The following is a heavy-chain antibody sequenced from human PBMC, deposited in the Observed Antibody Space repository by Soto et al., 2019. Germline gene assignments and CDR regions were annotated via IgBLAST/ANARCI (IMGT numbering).Heavy chain of an antibody. Sequence: SETLSLTCTVSGGSISSYYWSWIRQPPGKRLEWIGYIYYSGSTNYNPSLKSRVTISVDTSKNQFSLKLSSVTAADTAVYYCARLGYCSGGSCQSGNAFDIWGQGTMVTVSS. CDR3: ARLGYCSGGSCQSGNAFDI. V-gene: IGHV4-59*08. D-gene: IGHD2-15*01. J-gene: IGHJ3*02. CDR1: GGSISSYY. CDR2: IYYSGST.